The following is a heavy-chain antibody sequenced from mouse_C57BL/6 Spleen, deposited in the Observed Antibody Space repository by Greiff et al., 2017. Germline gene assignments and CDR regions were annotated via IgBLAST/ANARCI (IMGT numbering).Heavy chain of an antibody. V-gene: IGHV1-50*01. CDR3: ARFQLGRADY. Sequence: VQLQQPGAELVKPGASVKLSCKASGYTFTSYWMQWVKQRPGQGLEWIGEIDPSDSYTNYNQKFKGKATLTVDTSSSTAYMQLSSLTSEDSAVYYCARFQLGRADYWGQGTTLTVSS. CDR1: GYTFTSYW. D-gene: IGHD4-1*02. J-gene: IGHJ2*01. CDR2: IDPSDSYT.